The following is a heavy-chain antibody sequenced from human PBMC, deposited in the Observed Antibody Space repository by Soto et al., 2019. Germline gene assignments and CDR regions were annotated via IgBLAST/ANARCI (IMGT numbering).Heavy chain of an antibody. J-gene: IGHJ5*02. V-gene: IGHV2-5*02. CDR3: AHSPHDFSNGGWFDP. Sequence: QITLKESGPTLVKPTQTLTLTCTFSGFSLSTSGVGVGWIRQPPGKALEWLALIYWDDDKRYSPSLKSRLTITKDTSKHQVVLTMTNMDPVDTATYYCAHSPHDFSNGGWFDPWVQGTLVTVSS. D-gene: IGHD4-4*01. CDR1: GFSLSTSGVG. CDR2: IYWDDDK.